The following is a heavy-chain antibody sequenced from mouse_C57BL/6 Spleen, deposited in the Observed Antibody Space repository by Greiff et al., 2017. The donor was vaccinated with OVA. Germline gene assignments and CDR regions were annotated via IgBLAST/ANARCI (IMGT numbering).Heavy chain of an antibody. Sequence: QVHVKQSGAELVKPGASVKISCKASGYAFSSYWMNWVKQRPGKGLEWIGQIYPGDGDTNYNGKFKGKATLTADKSSSTAYMQLSSLTSEDSAVYFCARSAITTVVDWYFDVWGTGTTVTVAS. J-gene: IGHJ1*03. D-gene: IGHD1-1*01. V-gene: IGHV1-80*01. CDR2: IYPGDGDT. CDR1: GYAFSSYW. CDR3: ARSAITTVVDWYFDV.